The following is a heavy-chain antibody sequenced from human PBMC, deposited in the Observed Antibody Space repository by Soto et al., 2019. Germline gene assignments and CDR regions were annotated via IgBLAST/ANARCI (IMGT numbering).Heavy chain of an antibody. Sequence: QITLKESGPTLVKPTQTLTLTCTFSGFSLSTSGVGVGWIRQPPGKALEWLALIFWDDDKRYSPSLKRRLTITKDTSKNQVVLTMTNMDPVDAATYYCTHHGYYSYGMDVWGQGTTVTVSS. CDR1: GFSLSTSGVG. V-gene: IGHV2-5*02. CDR3: THHGYYSYGMDV. CDR2: IFWDDDK. J-gene: IGHJ6*02.